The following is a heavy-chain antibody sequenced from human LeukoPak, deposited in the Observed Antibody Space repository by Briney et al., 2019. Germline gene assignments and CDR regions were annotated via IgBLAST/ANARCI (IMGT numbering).Heavy chain of an antibody. J-gene: IGHJ5*02. CDR1: GGSISSYY. Sequence: SETLSLTCTVSGGSISSYYWSWIRQPPGKGLEWIGYIYYSGSTNYNPSLKSRVTISVDTSKNQFSLKLSSVTAADTAVYYCARSGYFDSLPYHWFDPWGQGTLVTVSS. CDR3: ARSGYFDSLPYHWFDP. CDR2: IYYSGST. V-gene: IGHV4-59*01. D-gene: IGHD3-9*01.